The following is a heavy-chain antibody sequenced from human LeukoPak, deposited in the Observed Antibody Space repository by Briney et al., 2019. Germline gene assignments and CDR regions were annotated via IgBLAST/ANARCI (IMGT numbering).Heavy chain of an antibody. D-gene: IGHD3-10*01. V-gene: IGHV6-1*01. CDR3: ARGDANYIRY. Sequence: SQTLSLTCAISGDSVSSNSATWNWIRQSPSRGLEWLGRTYYKSKWYNNYAISVKSRISINSDTSKNQFSLQLNSVTPEDTAVYYCARGDANYIRYWGQGTLVTVSS. J-gene: IGHJ4*02. CDR1: GDSVSSNSAT. CDR2: TYYKSKWYN.